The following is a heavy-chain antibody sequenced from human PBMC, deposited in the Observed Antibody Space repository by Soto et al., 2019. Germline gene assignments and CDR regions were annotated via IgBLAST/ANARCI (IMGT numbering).Heavy chain of an antibody. CDR1: GFTFSSYW. Sequence: PGGSLRLSCAASGFTFSSYWMSWVRQAPGKGLEWVANIKQDGSEKYYVDSVKGRFTISRDNAKNSLYLQMNSLRAEDTAVYYCARHLVLGYCSGGSCLPPRSNWFAPWGQGTLVTVSS. CDR2: IKQDGSEK. J-gene: IGHJ5*02. CDR3: ARHLVLGYCSGGSCLPPRSNWFAP. D-gene: IGHD2-15*01. V-gene: IGHV3-7*01.